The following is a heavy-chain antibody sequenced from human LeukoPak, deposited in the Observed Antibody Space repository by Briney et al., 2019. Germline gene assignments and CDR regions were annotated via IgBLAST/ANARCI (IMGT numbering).Heavy chain of an antibody. J-gene: IGHJ1*01. CDR1: GFTFSSYE. D-gene: IGHD3-3*01. V-gene: IGHV4-39*01. CDR2: FYYSGST. Sequence: LRLSCAASGFTFSSYEMNWVRQAPGKGLEWIGSFYYSGSTYSNPSLKSRVTISVDTSKKQFSLKLSSVTAADTAVYYCARHFGPRNAEYFQHWGQGTLVTVSS. CDR3: ARHFGPRNAEYFQH.